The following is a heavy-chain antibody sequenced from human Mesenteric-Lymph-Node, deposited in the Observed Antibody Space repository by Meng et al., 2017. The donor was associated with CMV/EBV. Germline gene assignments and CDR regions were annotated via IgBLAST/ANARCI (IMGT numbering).Heavy chain of an antibody. Sequence: SVKVSFKASGYTFTGYYLHWVRPATGQGLEWMGWMNPNSGNTGYAQKFQGRVTMTRNTSISTAYMELSSLRSEDTAVYYCARGGPYSSSWDGDYWGQGTLVTVSS. J-gene: IGHJ4*02. CDR2: MNPNSGNT. CDR1: GYTFTGYY. V-gene: IGHV1-8*02. D-gene: IGHD6-13*01. CDR3: ARGGPYSSSWDGDY.